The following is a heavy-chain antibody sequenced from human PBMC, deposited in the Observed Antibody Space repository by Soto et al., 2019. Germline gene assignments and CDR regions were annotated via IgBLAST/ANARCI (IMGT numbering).Heavy chain of an antibody. Sequence: SETLSLTCAVYGGSVSGYFWSCIRQPPGKGLEWIGEINHSGTTSYSPSLDSRVTTSVDTSKNQFSLRLSSVTAADTAIYYCARRYCSDSYCSYFDYWGRGTLVTVS. D-gene: IGHD2-15*01. V-gene: IGHV4-34*01. CDR1: GGSVSGYF. J-gene: IGHJ4*02. CDR2: INHSGTT. CDR3: ARRYCSDSYCSYFDY.